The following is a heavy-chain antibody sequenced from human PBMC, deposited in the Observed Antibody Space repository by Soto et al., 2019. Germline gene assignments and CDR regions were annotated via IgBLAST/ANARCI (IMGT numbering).Heavy chain of an antibody. CDR2: ISGSGGST. J-gene: IGHJ4*02. D-gene: IGHD6-19*01. CDR1: GFTFSSYA. CDR3: AKDRGQWLVRGYLDY. V-gene: IGHV3-23*01. Sequence: EVRLLESGGGLVQPGGSLRLSCAASGFTFSSYAMSWVRQAPGKGLEWVSAISGSGGSTYYADSVKGRFTISRENSKNTLYLQMNSLSAENTAVYYCAKDRGQWLVRGYLDYWGQGTLVTVSS.